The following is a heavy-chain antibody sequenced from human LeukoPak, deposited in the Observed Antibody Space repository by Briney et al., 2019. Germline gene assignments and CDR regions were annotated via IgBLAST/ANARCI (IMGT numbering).Heavy chain of an antibody. J-gene: IGHJ4*02. V-gene: IGHV1-18*01. CDR1: GYTFTSYG. D-gene: IGHD3-3*01. CDR2: ISAYNGNT. Sequence: ASVKVSCKASGYTFTSYGISWVRQAPGQWLEWMGWISAYNGNTNYAQKLQGRVTMTTDTSTSTAHMEVRSLRSDDTAVYYCQRITIFGVVMDFDYWGQGTLVTVSS. CDR3: QRITIFGVVMDFDY.